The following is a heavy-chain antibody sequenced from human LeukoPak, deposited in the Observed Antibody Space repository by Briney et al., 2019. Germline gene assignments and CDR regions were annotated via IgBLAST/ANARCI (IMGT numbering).Heavy chain of an antibody. D-gene: IGHD2-15*01. V-gene: IGHV1-2*02. CDR2: INPNSGGT. CDR1: GYTFSDYA. Sequence: ASVKVSCKASGYTFSDYAIHWVRQAPGQGLEWMGWINPNSGGTNYAQKFQGRVTMTRDTSISTAYMELSRLRSDDTAVYYCARDQGFCSGGSCRSHYYYYYMDVWGKGTTVTISS. J-gene: IGHJ6*03. CDR3: ARDQGFCSGGSCRSHYYYYYMDV.